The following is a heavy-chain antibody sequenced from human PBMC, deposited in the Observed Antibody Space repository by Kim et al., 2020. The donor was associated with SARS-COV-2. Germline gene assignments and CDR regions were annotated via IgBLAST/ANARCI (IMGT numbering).Heavy chain of an antibody. J-gene: IGHJ4*02. D-gene: IGHD3-22*01. V-gene: IGHV5-51*01. CDR3: AKSSYDNNGYYLPYFDY. Sequence: GESLKISCQVSGYSFTTYWIGWVRQMPGKGLEWMGNIYPGDSDTTYSPSFQGQVIFSADKSINTAYLQWSGLKASDTAMYYCAKSSYDNNGYYLPYFDYWGQGALVTVSS. CDR2: IYPGDSDT. CDR1: GYSFTTYW.